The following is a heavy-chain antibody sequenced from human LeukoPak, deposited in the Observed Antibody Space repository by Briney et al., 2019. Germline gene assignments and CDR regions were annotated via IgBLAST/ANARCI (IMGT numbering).Heavy chain of an antibody. V-gene: IGHV5-51*01. J-gene: IGHJ4*02. CDR2: IYPGDSDT. CDR3: ARHLLPYDYDSSGYYFDY. Sequence: GESLKISCKGSGYNFTSYWIGWVRQIPGKGLEWMGIIYPGDSDTTYSPSFQGQVTISADKSISTAYLQWSSLKASNTAMYYCARHLLPYDYDSSGYYFDYWGQGTLVSVSS. D-gene: IGHD3-22*01. CDR1: GYNFTSYW.